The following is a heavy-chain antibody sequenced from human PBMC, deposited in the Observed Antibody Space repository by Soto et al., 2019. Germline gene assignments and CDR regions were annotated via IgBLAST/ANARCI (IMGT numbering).Heavy chain of an antibody. CDR3: ARVCPLWFGELFGRGMDV. J-gene: IGHJ6*02. D-gene: IGHD3-10*01. Sequence: GGSLRLSCAASGFTFRSYAMSWVRQAPGKGLEWVSGISGSGISTHYADSVKGRFTVSRDNSKSTLYLQMNSLRAEDTAVYYCARVCPLWFGELFGRGMDVWGQGTTVTVSS. CDR2: ISGSGIST. V-gene: IGHV3-23*01. CDR1: GFTFRSYA.